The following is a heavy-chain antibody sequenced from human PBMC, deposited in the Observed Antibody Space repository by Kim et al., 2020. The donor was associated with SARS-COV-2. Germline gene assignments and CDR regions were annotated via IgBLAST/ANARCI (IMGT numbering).Heavy chain of an antibody. CDR1: GFTFSSYA. D-gene: IGHD3-10*01. CDR2: ISGSGGST. CDR3: AKDLLPPMVRGVNAFDI. Sequence: GGSLRLSCAASGFTFSSYAMSWVRQAPGKGLEWVSAISGSGGSTYYADSVKGRFTISRDNSKNTLYLQMNSLRAEDTAVYYCAKDLLPPMVRGVNAFDIWGQGTMVTVSA. J-gene: IGHJ3*02. V-gene: IGHV3-23*01.